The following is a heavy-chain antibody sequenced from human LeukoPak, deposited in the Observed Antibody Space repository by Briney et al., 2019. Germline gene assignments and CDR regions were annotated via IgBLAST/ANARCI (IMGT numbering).Heavy chain of an antibody. CDR2: ISSSSSYI. CDR1: GFTFSSYS. CDR3: ARVSLGYCTNGVCYTTDH. D-gene: IGHD2-8*01. Sequence: GGSLRLSCAASGFTFSSYSMNWVRQAPGKGLEWVSSISSSSSYIYYADSVKGRFTISRDNAKNSLYLQMNSLRAEDTAVYYCARVSLGYCTNGVCYTTDHWGQGTLVTVSS. J-gene: IGHJ5*02. V-gene: IGHV3-21*01.